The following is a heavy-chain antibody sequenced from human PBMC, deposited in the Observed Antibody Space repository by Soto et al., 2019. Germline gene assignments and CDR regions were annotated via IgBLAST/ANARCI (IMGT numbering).Heavy chain of an antibody. CDR3: AKCICSSSSCYYYYGMDV. J-gene: IGHJ6*02. D-gene: IGHD2-2*01. V-gene: IGHV3-23*01. CDR2: ISGSGGST. CDR1: GFTFSSYV. Sequence: GGSLRLSCAVSGFTFSSYVMSWVRQAPGKGLEWVSAISGSGGSTYYADSVKGRFTISRDNSKNTLYLQMDSLRAEDTAVYYCAKCICSSSSCYYYYGMDVWGQGTTVTVSS.